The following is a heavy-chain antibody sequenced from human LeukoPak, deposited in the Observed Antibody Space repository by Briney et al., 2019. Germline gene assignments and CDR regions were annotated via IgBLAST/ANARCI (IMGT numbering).Heavy chain of an antibody. CDR3: AREGIVVVPSFDY. CDR1: GFTFSDYY. Sequence: PGGSLRLSCAASGFTFSDYYMSWIRQAPGKGLEWVSSISGSSSYIHYADSVKGRFTISRDNAKNSLYLQMNSLRAEDTAVYYCAREGIVVVPSFDYWGQGTLVTVSS. J-gene: IGHJ4*02. CDR2: ISGSSSYI. V-gene: IGHV3-11*06. D-gene: IGHD2-2*01.